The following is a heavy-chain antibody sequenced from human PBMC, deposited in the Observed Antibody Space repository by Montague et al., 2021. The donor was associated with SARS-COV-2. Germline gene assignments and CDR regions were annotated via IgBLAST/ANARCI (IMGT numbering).Heavy chain of an antibody. Sequence: SETLSLTCRRPSLRVTRNYGGDRQRTRLKSRHYRGSNDDSGSTNYNPSLKSRVTISVDTSKNQFSLKLSSVTAADTAVYYCARYGSGKYHADYSGSYHLDYWGQGTLVTVSS. CDR1: SLRVTRNY. CDR2: NDDSGST. CDR3: ARYGSGKYHADYSGSYHLDY. J-gene: IGHJ4*02. D-gene: IGHD1-26*01. V-gene: IGHV4-59*02.